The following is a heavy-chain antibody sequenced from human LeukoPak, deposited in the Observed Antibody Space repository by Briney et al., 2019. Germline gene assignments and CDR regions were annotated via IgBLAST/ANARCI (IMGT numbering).Heavy chain of an antibody. J-gene: IGHJ4*02. Sequence: PGGSLRLSCAASGFTFSSYAMHWVRQAPGKGLEWVAVISYDGSNKYYADSVKGRFTISRDTSKNTLYLQMNSLRAEDTAVYYCARGRYYFDYWGQGTLVTVSS. V-gene: IGHV3-30-3*01. CDR1: GFTFSSYA. D-gene: IGHD5-24*01. CDR2: ISYDGSNK. CDR3: ARGRYYFDY.